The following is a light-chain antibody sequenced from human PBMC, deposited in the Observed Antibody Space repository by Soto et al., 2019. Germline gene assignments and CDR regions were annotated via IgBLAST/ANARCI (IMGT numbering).Light chain of an antibody. CDR2: GTS. CDR3: QQYGSSIT. J-gene: IGKJ5*01. CDR1: QSVPRSY. V-gene: IGKV3-20*01. Sequence: TQSPGTLSLSPGERATLSCRASQSVPRSYLAWYQQKPGQAPRLLIYGTSSRATGIPDRFSGSGSGTDFTLTISRLEPEDFAVFYCQQYGSSITFGQGTRLEI.